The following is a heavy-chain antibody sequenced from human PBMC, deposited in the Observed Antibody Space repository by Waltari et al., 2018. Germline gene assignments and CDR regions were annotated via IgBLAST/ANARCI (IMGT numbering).Heavy chain of an antibody. CDR2: ISAYNGNT. V-gene: IGHV1-18*01. CDR1: GYTFTSYG. D-gene: IGHD2-15*01. J-gene: IGHJ6*02. Sequence: KKPGASVKVSCKASGYTFTSYGISWVRQAPGQGLEWMGWISAYNGNTNYAQKLQGRVTMTTDTSTSTAYMELRSLRSDDTAVYYCARGSYCSGGSCPPYYYYYYGMDVWGQGTTVIVSS. CDR3: ARGSYCSGGSCPPYYYYYYGMDV.